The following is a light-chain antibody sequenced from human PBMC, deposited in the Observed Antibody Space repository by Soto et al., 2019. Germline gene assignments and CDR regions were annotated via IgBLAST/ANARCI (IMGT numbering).Light chain of an antibody. Sequence: EIVLTQFPATLSLSPGDGATLSCRASQSVISYLAWYQQKRGQAPRLLIYDSSNRATGIPARFSASGPGTDFSLIIRSLECAEVSLSYCQQRSVWAFTLGGGTKVDIK. CDR2: DSS. CDR3: QQRSVWAFT. V-gene: IGKV3-11*01. CDR1: QSVISY. J-gene: IGKJ4*01.